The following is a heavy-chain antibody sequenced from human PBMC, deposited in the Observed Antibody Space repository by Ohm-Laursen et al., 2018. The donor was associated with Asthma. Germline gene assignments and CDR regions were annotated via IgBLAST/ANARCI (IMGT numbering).Heavy chain of an antibody. CDR1: GFTFDDYT. CDR3: AKGGIAAAGTDWYFDL. V-gene: IGHV3-43*01. D-gene: IGHD6-13*01. Sequence: GSLRLSCAASGFTFDDYTMHWVRQAPGKGLEWVSLISWDGGSTYYADSVKGRFTISRDNSKNSLYLQMNSLRTEDTALYYCAKGGIAAAGTDWYFDLWGRGTLVTVSS. J-gene: IGHJ2*01. CDR2: ISWDGGST.